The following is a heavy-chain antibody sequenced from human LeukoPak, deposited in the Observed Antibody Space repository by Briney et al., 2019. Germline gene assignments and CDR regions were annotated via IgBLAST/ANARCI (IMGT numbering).Heavy chain of an antibody. V-gene: IGHV3-21*01. J-gene: IGHJ4*02. CDR1: GFTFSSYS. Sequence: PGGSLRLSCAASGFTFSSYSMNWVRQAPGKGLEWVSSISSSSSYIYYADSVKGRFTIPRDNAKNSLYLQMNSLRAEDTAVYYCAGEYSSSSLFDYWGQGTLVTVSS. D-gene: IGHD6-6*01. CDR2: ISSSSSYI. CDR3: AGEYSSSSLFDY.